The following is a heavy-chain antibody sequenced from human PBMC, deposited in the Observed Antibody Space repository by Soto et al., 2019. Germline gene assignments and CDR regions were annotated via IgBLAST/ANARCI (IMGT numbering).Heavy chain of an antibody. J-gene: IGHJ4*02. CDR1: GITFSSYG. Sequence: EVQLLESGGGLVQPGGSLRLSCAASGITFSSYGMTWVRQAPGKGLEWVSFSSATGAGTYYADSVKGRFTISRDNSKNTLYLQMTSLRADDTAVYYCAKDRRAGGNYGFYSDFRGQGALVIVSS. CDR3: AKDRRAGGNYGFYSDF. CDR2: SSATGAGT. D-gene: IGHD1-7*01. V-gene: IGHV3-23*01.